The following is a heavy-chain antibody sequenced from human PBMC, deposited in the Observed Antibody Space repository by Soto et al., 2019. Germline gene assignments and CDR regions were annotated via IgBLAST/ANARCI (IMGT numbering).Heavy chain of an antibody. V-gene: IGHV3-23*01. CDR3: AKERPDYGDYEC. Sequence: PGGSLRLSCVASGFTLSSCAMNWVRQAPGKGLEWVSVITGSGGSTYYADSVKGRFTISRDNSKNTIYLQMNSLTAEDTAVYYCAKERPDYGDYECWGQGTLVTVS. CDR1: GFTLSSCA. CDR2: ITGSGGST. D-gene: IGHD4-17*01. J-gene: IGHJ4*02.